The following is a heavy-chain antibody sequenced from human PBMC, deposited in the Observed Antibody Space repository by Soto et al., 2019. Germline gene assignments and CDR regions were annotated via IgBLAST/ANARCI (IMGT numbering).Heavy chain of an antibody. V-gene: IGHV3-33*01. J-gene: IGHJ6*02. D-gene: IGHD2-2*01. CDR3: ARDRTVVVPAAMYYYYGMDV. CDR2: IWYDGSNK. CDR1: GFTFSSYG. Sequence: GGSLRLSCAASGFTFSSYGMHWVRQAPGKGLEWVAVIWYDGSNKYYADSVKGRFTISRDNSKNTLYLQMNSLRAEDTAVYYCARDRTVVVPAAMYYYYGMDVWGQGTTVTVSS.